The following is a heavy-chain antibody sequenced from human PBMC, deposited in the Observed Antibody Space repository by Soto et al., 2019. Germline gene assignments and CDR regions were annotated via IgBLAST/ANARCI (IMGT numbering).Heavy chain of an antibody. CDR3: ARCPLRGAFVI. V-gene: IGHV1-46*03. Sequence: QFQLVQSGAEVKKPGASVKVSCKASGYTFTSYYIHWVRQAPGQGLEWMGIINPSGGSTTYAQKFQGRVTMTSDTSTSTVSMELSSLRSEDTAVYYCARCPLRGAFVIWGQGTMVAVSS. D-gene: IGHD3-10*01. CDR1: GYTFTSYY. CDR2: INPSGGST. J-gene: IGHJ3*02.